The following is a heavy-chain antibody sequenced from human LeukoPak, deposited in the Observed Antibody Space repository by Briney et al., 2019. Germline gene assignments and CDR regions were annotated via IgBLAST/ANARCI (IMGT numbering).Heavy chain of an antibody. Sequence: GGSLRLSCAASGFTFSSYAMHWVRQAPGKGLEWVAVISYDGSNKYYADSVKGRFTISRDNSKNTLYLQMNSLRAEDTAVYYCAKADPRLRLLTAYYFDYWGQGTLVTVSS. V-gene: IGHV3-30-3*01. CDR3: AKADPRLRLLTAYYFDY. CDR2: ISYDGSNK. J-gene: IGHJ4*02. CDR1: GFTFSSYA. D-gene: IGHD4-17*01.